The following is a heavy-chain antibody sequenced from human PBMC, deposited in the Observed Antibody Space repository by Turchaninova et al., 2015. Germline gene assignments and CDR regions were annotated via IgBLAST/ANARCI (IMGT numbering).Heavy chain of an antibody. D-gene: IGHD6-19*01. CDR3: ARVNQYSSGWYGTFDY. V-gene: IGHV1-3*01. CDR1: GYTFTSYA. J-gene: IGHJ4*02. CDR2: INAGNGNT. Sequence: QVQLVQSGAGVKKPGASVTVSCKASGYTFTSYAMHWVRQAPGQRLEWMGGINAGNGNTKYSQKFQGRVTITRDTSASTAYMELSSLRSEDTAVYYCARVNQYSSGWYGTFDYWGQGTLVTVSS.